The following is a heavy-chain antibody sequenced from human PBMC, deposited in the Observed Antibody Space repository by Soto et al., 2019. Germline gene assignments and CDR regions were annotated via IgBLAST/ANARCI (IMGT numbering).Heavy chain of an antibody. CDR2: ISGSGGST. V-gene: IGHV3-23*01. D-gene: IGHD4-4*01. J-gene: IGHJ4*02. CDR1: GFTFSSYA. CDR3: AKDWDYSNYVSLVFDY. Sequence: GGSLRLSCAASGFTFSSYAMSWVRQAPGKGLEWVSAISGSGGSTYYADSVKGRFTISRDNSKNTLYLQMNSLRAEDTAVYYCAKDWDYSNYVSLVFDYWGQGTLVTVSS.